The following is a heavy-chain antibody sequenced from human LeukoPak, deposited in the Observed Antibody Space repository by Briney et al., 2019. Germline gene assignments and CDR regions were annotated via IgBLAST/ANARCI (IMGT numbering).Heavy chain of an antibody. J-gene: IGHJ6*02. Sequence: PSETLSLTCTVSGGSISSYYWSWIRQPPGKGLEWIGYIYYSGSTNYNPSLKSRVTISVGTSKNQFSLKLSSVTAADTAVYYCARGCYYGMDVWGQGTTVTVSS. CDR3: ARGCYYGMDV. CDR2: IYYSGST. CDR1: GGSISSYY. V-gene: IGHV4-59*08.